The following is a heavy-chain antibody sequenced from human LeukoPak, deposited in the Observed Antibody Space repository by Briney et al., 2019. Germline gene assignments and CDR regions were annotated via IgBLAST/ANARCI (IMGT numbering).Heavy chain of an antibody. CDR2: ISSSSSYI. Sequence: PGGALRLSCAASGFTFSSYSMNWVRQAPGEGLGWVSSISSSSSYIYYADSVKGRFTISRDNAKNSLYLQMNSLRAEDTAVYYCASIRFWGPFMDVWGQGTTVTVSS. CDR3: ASIRFWGPFMDV. D-gene: IGHD3-16*01. J-gene: IGHJ6*02. V-gene: IGHV3-21*01. CDR1: GFTFSSYS.